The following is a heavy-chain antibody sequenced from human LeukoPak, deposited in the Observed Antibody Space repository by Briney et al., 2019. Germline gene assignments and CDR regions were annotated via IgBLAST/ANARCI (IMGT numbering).Heavy chain of an antibody. Sequence: GGSLRLSCAAPGFTFSDYYMGWIRQAPGKGLEWVSYISSSSSYTNYADSVKGRFTISRDNAKNSLYLQMNSLRAEDTAVYYCARVGYSYGYYFDYWGQGTLVTVSS. CDR2: ISSSSSYT. J-gene: IGHJ4*02. CDR3: ARVGYSYGYYFDY. CDR1: GFTFSDYY. V-gene: IGHV3-11*06. D-gene: IGHD5-18*01.